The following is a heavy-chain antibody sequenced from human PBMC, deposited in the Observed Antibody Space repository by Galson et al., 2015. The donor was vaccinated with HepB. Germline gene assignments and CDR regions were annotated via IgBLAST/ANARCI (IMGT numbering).Heavy chain of an antibody. CDR3: ARDRDSSSWHPFRRSDSITSRGLDY. CDR1: GFTFSSYW. D-gene: IGHD6-13*01. J-gene: IGHJ4*02. CDR2: IKQDGSEK. Sequence: SLRLSCAASGFTFSSYWMSWVRQAPGKGLEWVANIKQDGSEKYYVDSVKGRFTISRDNAKNSLYLQMNSLRAEDTAVYYCARDRDSSSWHPFRRSDSITSRGLDYWGQGTLVTVSS. V-gene: IGHV3-7*03.